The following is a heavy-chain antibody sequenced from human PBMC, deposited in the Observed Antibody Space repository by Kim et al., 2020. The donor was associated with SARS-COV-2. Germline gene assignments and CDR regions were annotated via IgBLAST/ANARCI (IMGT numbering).Heavy chain of an antibody. CDR3: ARLPDY. J-gene: IGHJ4*02. CDR2: IHHRGST. V-gene: IGHV4-31*02. Sequence: IHHRGSTYYTPSIKRRITISVDTSKNQFSLKLNSVTAADAAVYYCARLPDYWGQGTLVTVSS.